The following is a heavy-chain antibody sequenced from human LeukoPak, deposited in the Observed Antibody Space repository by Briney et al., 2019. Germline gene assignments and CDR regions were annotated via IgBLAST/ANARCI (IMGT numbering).Heavy chain of an antibody. J-gene: IGHJ6*03. V-gene: IGHV4-4*07. CDR1: GGSISSSY. D-gene: IGHD6-6*01. CDR3: ARLGYSSSSTGYYYYMDV. Sequence: PSETLSLTCTVSGGSISSSYWSWIRQPAGKGLEWIGRIYTSGTTSYKPSLKSRISIPVDKSKNQLSLKVSSVTAADTAVYYCARLGYSSSSTGYYYYMDVWGKGTTVTVSS. CDR2: IYTSGTT.